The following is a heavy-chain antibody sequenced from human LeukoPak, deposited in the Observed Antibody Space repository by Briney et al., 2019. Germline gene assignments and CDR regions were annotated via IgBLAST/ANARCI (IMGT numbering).Heavy chain of an antibody. Sequence: GGSLRLSCAASGFTFSSYEMNWARQAPGKGLEWVSYISSSGSTIYYADSVKGRFTISRDNAKNSLYLQMNSLRAEDTAVYYCASLEQQLDTDTGDYWGQGTLVTVSS. D-gene: IGHD6-13*01. V-gene: IGHV3-48*03. CDR2: ISSSGSTI. J-gene: IGHJ4*02. CDR3: ASLEQQLDTDTGDY. CDR1: GFTFSSYE.